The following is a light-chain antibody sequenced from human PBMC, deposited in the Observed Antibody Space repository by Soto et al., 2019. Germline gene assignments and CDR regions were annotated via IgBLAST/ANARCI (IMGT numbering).Light chain of an antibody. V-gene: IGKV1-39*01. CDR2: AAS. Sequence: DIQMTQSPSSLSASVGDRVTITCRASQSISSYLNWYQQKPGKAPKLLIYAASSLQSGVPSRFSGSGSGTDFTLTSSSLQPEDFATYYCQPGYSTLYTLVKGTTLEI. J-gene: IGKJ2*01. CDR3: QPGYSTLYT. CDR1: QSISSY.